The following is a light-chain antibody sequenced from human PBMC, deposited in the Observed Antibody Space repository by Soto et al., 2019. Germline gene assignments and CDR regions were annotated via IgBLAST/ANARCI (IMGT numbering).Light chain of an antibody. Sequence: DIQMTQSPSTLSASVGDRVTLTCRASETINTLLAWYQQKPGKAPKLLIYEASSLQSGVPSRFSGSGSGTESTLTVSSLQSDDFATYYFQQYYSYPWTFGQGTKVEIK. CDR1: ETINTL. CDR3: QQYYSYPWT. CDR2: EAS. J-gene: IGKJ1*01. V-gene: IGKV1-5*03.